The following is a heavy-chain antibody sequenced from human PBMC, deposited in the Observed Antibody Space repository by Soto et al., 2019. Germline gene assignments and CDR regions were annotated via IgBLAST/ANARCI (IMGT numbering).Heavy chain of an antibody. J-gene: IGHJ6*02. CDR2: IYSGGST. D-gene: IGHD3-10*01. CDR1: GFTVSSNY. CDR3: ARFLTMVRGATEHYYYYYGMDV. V-gene: IGHV3-53*01. Sequence: QPGGSLRLSCAASGFTVSSNYMSWVRQAPGKGLEWVSVIYSGGSTYYADSVKGRFTISRDNSKNTLYLQMNSLRAEDTAVYYCARFLTMVRGATEHYYYYYGMDVWGQGTTVTVSS.